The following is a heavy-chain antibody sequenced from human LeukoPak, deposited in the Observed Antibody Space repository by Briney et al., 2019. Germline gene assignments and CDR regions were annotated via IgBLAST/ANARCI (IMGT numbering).Heavy chain of an antibody. Sequence: GGSLRLSCAASGFTFSSYAMHWVRQAPGKGLEWVAVISYDGSNKYYADSVKGRFTISRDNFKNTLYLQMNSLRAEDTAVYYCAREIVVDGDYWGQGTLVTVSS. CDR3: AREIVVDGDY. V-gene: IGHV3-30*04. CDR1: GFTFSSYA. D-gene: IGHD3-22*01. CDR2: ISYDGSNK. J-gene: IGHJ4*02.